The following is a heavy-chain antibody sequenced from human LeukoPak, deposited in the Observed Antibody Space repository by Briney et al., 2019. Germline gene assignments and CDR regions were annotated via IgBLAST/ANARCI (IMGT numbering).Heavy chain of an antibody. CDR2: IYQSGST. Sequence: PSETLSLTCAVSGYSVSSGYHWGWIRQPPGKGLEWIGNIYQSGSTFHNPSLKSRATISLDTSKNQFSLKLRSVTAADTAVYYCAREVGYCSRTSCLDWFDPWGQGTLVTVSS. CDR3: AREVGYCSRTSCLDWFDP. D-gene: IGHD2-2*01. V-gene: IGHV4-38-2*01. CDR1: GYSVSSGYH. J-gene: IGHJ5*02.